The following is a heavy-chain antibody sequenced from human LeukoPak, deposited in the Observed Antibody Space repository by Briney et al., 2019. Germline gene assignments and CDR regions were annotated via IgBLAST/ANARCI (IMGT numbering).Heavy chain of an antibody. D-gene: IGHD3-16*01. Sequence: PGGSLRLSCTASGFTFGDYAMSWVRQAPGKGLEWVGFIRSKAYGGTTEYAASVKGRFTISRDDSKSIAYLQMNSLKTEDTAVYYCTRPLGPDAFDIWGQGTMVTVSS. CDR2: IRSKAYGGTT. CDR1: GFTFGDYA. CDR3: TRPLGPDAFDI. J-gene: IGHJ3*02. V-gene: IGHV3-49*04.